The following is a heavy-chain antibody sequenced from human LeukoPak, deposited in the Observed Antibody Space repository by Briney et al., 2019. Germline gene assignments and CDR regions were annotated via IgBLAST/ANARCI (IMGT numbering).Heavy chain of an antibody. CDR2: ISGSGGST. J-gene: IGHJ4*02. Sequence: GGSLRLSCAASGFTFSSYAMSWVRQAPGKGLEWVSAISGSGGSTYYADSVKDRFTISRDNSKNTLYLQMNSLRAEDTAVYYCAKPPPRSGSYSPGVYWGQGTLVTVSS. D-gene: IGHD1-26*01. CDR1: GFTFSSYA. CDR3: AKPPPRSGSYSPGVY. V-gene: IGHV3-23*01.